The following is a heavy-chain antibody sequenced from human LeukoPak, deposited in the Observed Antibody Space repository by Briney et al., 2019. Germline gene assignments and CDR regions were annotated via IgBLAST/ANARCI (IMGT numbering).Heavy chain of an antibody. CDR2: ISGSGGST. CDR1: GFTFSSYA. Sequence: GGSLRLSCAASGFTFSSYAMSWVRQAPGKGLEWVPAISGSGGSTYYADSVKGRFTISRDNSKNTLYLQMNSLRAEDTAVYYCAKVYDYGDYASAIFDYWGQGTLVTVSS. J-gene: IGHJ4*02. D-gene: IGHD4-17*01. V-gene: IGHV3-23*01. CDR3: AKVYDYGDYASAIFDY.